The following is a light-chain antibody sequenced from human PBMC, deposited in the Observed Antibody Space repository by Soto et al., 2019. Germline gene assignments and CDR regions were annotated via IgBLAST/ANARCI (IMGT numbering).Light chain of an antibody. CDR2: GAS. V-gene: IGKV3-20*01. CDR1: QSVSSSY. CDR3: QQYGSSSYT. Sequence: EIVLTQSPGTLSLSPGERATLSCRASQSVSSSYLGWYQQKPGQAPRLLIYGASARATGIPDRFSGSGSGTDFTLTISRLETEDFAVYYWQQYGSSSYTFGQGTKLEMK. J-gene: IGKJ2*01.